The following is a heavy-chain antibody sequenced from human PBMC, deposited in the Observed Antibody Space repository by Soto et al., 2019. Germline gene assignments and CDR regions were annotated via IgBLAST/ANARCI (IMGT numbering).Heavy chain of an antibody. CDR3: ARRYCTNGVCPFDS. Sequence: GGSLRLSCAASGFTFSSSSMSWVRQAPGKGLEWVSSISSGGSGIYYADSLKGRFTISRDNAKNSLYLQMNSLRAEDTAVYYCARRYCTNGVCPFDSWGQGTLVTVSS. CDR1: GFTFSSSS. J-gene: IGHJ4*02. D-gene: IGHD2-8*01. CDR2: ISSGGSGI. V-gene: IGHV3-21*01.